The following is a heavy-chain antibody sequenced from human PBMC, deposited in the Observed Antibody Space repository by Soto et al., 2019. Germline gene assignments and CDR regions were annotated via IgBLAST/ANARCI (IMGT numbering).Heavy chain of an antibody. J-gene: IGHJ5*02. CDR2: ISAYNGNT. CDR1: GYTFTSYG. Sequence: QVQLVQSGAEVKKPGASVKVSCKASGYTFTSYGISWVRQAPGQGLEWMGWISAYNGNTNYAQKLQGRVTMTTDTPTSAAYRELRSLRSDDTAVYYCARGVGELDMGGWFDPWGQGTLVTVSS. CDR3: ARGVGELDMGGWFDP. V-gene: IGHV1-18*01. D-gene: IGHD1-26*01.